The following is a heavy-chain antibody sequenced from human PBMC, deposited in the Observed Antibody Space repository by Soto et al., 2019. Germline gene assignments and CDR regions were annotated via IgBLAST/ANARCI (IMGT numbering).Heavy chain of an antibody. J-gene: IGHJ4*02. CDR3: AHRSVVGSSWDGGSFDH. Sequence: QITLKESGPTVVKPTQTLALTCTFSGFSLSTTGVGVGWIRQPPGKALEGLALIYWDDDKRYSPSLRSRFSISKDTSKNLVVLIMTDMDPVDTATYYCAHRSVVGSSWDGGSFDHGGQGTLVTVSS. D-gene: IGHD6-13*01. CDR1: GFSLSTTGVG. V-gene: IGHV2-5*02. CDR2: IYWDDDK.